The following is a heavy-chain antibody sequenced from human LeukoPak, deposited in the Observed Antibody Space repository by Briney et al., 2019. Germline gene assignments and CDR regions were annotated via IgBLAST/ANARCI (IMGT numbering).Heavy chain of an antibody. J-gene: IGHJ4*02. V-gene: IGHV3-21*01. CDR3: ARWEHMATITGLDH. Sequence: PRGSLRLSCVASGFTFSNYFTNWVRQAPGKGLEWVSAISGSHTYIYYADSVKGRFTISRDNAKNTLFLQLNSLRAEDTAVYFCARWEHMATITGLDHWGQGTL. CDR2: ISGSHTYI. D-gene: IGHD5-24*01. CDR1: GFTFSNYF.